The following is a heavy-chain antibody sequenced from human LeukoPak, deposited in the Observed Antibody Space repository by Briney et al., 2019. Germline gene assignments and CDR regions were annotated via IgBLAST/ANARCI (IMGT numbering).Heavy chain of an antibody. J-gene: IGHJ4*02. CDR2: ISAYNGNT. CDR3: ARDYAPYCSSTSCPPDY. D-gene: IGHD2-2*01. V-gene: IGHV1-18*01. CDR1: GYTFTSYG. Sequence: GASVKVPCKAPGYTFTSYGISWVRQAPGQGLEWMGWISAYNGNTNYAQKLQGRVTMTTDTSTSTAYMELRSLRSDDTAVYYCARDYAPYCSSTSCPPDYWGQGTLVTVSS.